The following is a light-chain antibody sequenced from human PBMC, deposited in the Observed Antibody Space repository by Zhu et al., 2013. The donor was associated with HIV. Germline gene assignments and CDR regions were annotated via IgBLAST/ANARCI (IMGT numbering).Light chain of an antibody. Sequence: QLTQSPSSLSASVGDRVTITCRASQNIGDSVAWYQQKPGKAPNVLIYSASSLISGVPSRFSGSGSATEFTLTVSSLQADDFATYYCQQFHGYPWTFGQGTKVEI. V-gene: IGKV1-5*01. CDR3: QQFHGYPWT. CDR1: QNIGDS. J-gene: IGKJ1*01. CDR2: SAS.